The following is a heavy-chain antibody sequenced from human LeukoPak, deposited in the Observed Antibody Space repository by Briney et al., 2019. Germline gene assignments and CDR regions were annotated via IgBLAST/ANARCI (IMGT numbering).Heavy chain of an antibody. CDR1: GFTFSSYW. Sequence: GGSLRLSCAASGFTFSSYWMSWVRQAPGKGLEWVANIKQDGSEKYYVDSVKGRFTISRDNAKNSLYLQMNSLRAEDTAVYYCTRCYYGSGSYYNRARYYYYYMDVWGKGTTVTVSS. V-gene: IGHV3-7*01. CDR3: TRCYYGSGSYYNRARYYYYYMDV. CDR2: IKQDGSEK. D-gene: IGHD3-10*01. J-gene: IGHJ6*03.